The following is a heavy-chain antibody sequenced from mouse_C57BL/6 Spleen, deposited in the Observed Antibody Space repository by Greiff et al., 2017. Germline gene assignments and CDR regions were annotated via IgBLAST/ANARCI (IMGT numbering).Heavy chain of an antibody. D-gene: IGHD1-1*01. V-gene: IGHV3-6*01. Sequence: DVQLQESGPGLVKPSQSLSLTCSVTGYSITSGYYWNWIRQFPGNKLEWMGYISYDGSNNYNPSLKNRISITRDTSKNQFFLKLNSVTTEDTATYYCARGFITTVVAIYYFDYWGQGTTLTVAS. J-gene: IGHJ2*01. CDR1: GYSITSGYY. CDR2: ISYDGSN. CDR3: ARGFITTVVAIYYFDY.